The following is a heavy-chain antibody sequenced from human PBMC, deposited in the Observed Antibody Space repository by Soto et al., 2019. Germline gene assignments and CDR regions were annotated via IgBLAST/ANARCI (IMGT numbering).Heavy chain of an antibody. CDR2: IYKSTTT. V-gene: IGHV4-30-4*01. CDR1: GDSISTVDYF. D-gene: IGHD2-15*01. J-gene: IGHJ5*01. Sequence: VHLLESGPGLVKPSQTLSLTCSVSGDSISTVDYFWAWIRQPPGQALEYIGYIYKSTTTYYNPSFESRVAISLDTSKSQFSLNVTSVTAADTAVYFCARGRYCLTGRCFPNWFDSWGQGTLVTVSS. CDR3: ARGRYCLTGRCFPNWFDS.